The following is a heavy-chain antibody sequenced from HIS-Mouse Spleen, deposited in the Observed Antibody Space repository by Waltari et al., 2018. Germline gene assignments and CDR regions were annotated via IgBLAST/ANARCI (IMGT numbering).Heavy chain of an antibody. Sequence: EVQLVESGGGLVQPGGSLRLSCAASGFTFSSFWVRWVRQAPGKGLEWVANIKQDGSEKYYVDSVKGRFTISRDNAKNSLYLQMNSLRAEDTAVYYCARERRGPGWFDPWGQGTLVTVSS. V-gene: IGHV3-7*01. CDR3: ARERRGPGWFDP. J-gene: IGHJ5*02. CDR1: GFTFSSFW. CDR2: IKQDGSEK. D-gene: IGHD5-12*01.